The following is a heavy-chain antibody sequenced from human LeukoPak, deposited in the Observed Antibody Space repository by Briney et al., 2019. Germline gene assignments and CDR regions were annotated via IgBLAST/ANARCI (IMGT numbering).Heavy chain of an antibody. D-gene: IGHD4-17*01. CDR3: AGARHGDYRWDY. CDR1: GYSFTNYW. CDR2: IHSADSNT. J-gene: IGHJ4*02. V-gene: IGHV5-51*01. Sequence: GESLKISCKDSGYSFTNYWIGWVPQMPGKGLEWMGIIHSADSNTKYSPSFQGQVTISADKSISTAYLQWSGLKASDTAMYYCAGARHGDYRWDYWGQETLVTVSS.